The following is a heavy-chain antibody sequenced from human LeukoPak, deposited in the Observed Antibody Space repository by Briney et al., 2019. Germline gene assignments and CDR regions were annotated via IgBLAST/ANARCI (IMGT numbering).Heavy chain of an antibody. J-gene: IGHJ4*02. CDR3: TRDQQGYCSSTSCYLSNY. Sequence: GGSLRLSCTASGFTFGDYAMSWVRQAPGKGLEWVGFIRSKAYGGTTEYAASVKGRFTISRDDSKSIAYLQMNSLKTEDTAVYYCTRDQQGYCSSTSCYLSNYWGQGTLVTVSS. D-gene: IGHD2-2*01. CDR1: GFTFGDYA. V-gene: IGHV3-49*04. CDR2: IRSKAYGGTT.